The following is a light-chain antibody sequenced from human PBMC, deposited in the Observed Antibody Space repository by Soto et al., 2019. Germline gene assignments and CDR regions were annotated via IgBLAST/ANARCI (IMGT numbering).Light chain of an antibody. CDR1: PSISTY. V-gene: IGKV1-39*01. Sequence: DIQVTQSPASLSSSVGERFTITCRASPSISTYLNWYHQKPGKAPKLLIYAASSLQSGVPSRFSGSGSGTHFTLTISSLQPEDFASYYCQQTYSTPLTFGGGTKV. CDR3: QQTYSTPLT. J-gene: IGKJ4*01. CDR2: AAS.